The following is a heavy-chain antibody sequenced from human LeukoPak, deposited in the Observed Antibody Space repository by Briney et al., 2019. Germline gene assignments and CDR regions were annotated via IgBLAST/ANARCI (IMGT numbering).Heavy chain of an antibody. D-gene: IGHD2-15*01. CDR2: IYPGDSDT. J-gene: IGHJ4*02. CDR3: ARHLGYCSGDNCHGQFDY. CDR1: GYSFTSYW. V-gene: IGHV5-51*01. Sequence: GESLKISCKGSGYSFTSYWIGWVRQMPGKGLEWMGIIYPGDSDTRYNPSFQGQVTISADTSISTAYLLWSSLKASDTAMYYCARHLGYCSGDNCHGQFDYWGQGTLVTVSS.